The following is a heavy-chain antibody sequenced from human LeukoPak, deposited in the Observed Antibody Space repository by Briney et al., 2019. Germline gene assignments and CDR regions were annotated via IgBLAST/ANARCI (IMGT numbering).Heavy chain of an antibody. D-gene: IGHD3-22*01. CDR3: ARDGDSSDEYYFDY. V-gene: IGHV3-30-3*01. CDR1: GFTFSSYA. J-gene: IGHJ4*02. CDR2: ISYDGSNK. Sequence: GSLRLSCAASGFTFSSYAMHWVRQAPGKGLGWVAVISYDGSNKYYADSVKGRFTISRDNSKNTLYLQMNSLRAEDTAVYYCARDGDSSDEYYFDYWGQGTLVTVSS.